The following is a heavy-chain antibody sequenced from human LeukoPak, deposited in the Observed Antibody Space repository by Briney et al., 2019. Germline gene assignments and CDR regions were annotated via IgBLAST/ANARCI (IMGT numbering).Heavy chain of an antibody. CDR2: INHSGST. CDR3: ARLSKREALTPYGSGSYYNRGSYDY. D-gene: IGHD3-10*01. Sequence: SETLSLTCAVYGGSFSGYYWSWIRQPPGKGLEWIGEINHSGSTNYNPSLKSRVTISVDTSKNQFSLKLSSVTAADTAVYYCARLSKREALTPYGSGSYYNRGSYDYWGQGTPVTVSS. J-gene: IGHJ4*02. CDR1: GGSFSGYY. V-gene: IGHV4-34*01.